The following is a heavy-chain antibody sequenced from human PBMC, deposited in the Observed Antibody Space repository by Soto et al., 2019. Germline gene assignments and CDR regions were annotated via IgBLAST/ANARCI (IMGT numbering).Heavy chain of an antibody. CDR3: ARAGIAVAGTGDYYYYYGMDV. CDR2: INHSGST. CDR1: GGSFSGYY. V-gene: IGHV4-34*01. D-gene: IGHD6-19*01. J-gene: IGHJ6*02. Sequence: QVQLQQWGAGLLKPSETLSLTCAVYGGSFSGYYWSWIRQPPGKGLEWIGEINHSGSTNYNPTLKSRVTISVDTSKNQFSLKLSSVTAADTAVYYCARAGIAVAGTGDYYYYYGMDVWGQGTTVTVSS.